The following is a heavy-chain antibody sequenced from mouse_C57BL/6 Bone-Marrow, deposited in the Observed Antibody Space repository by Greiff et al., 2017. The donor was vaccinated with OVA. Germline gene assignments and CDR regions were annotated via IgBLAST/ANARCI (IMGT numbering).Heavy chain of an antibody. CDR2: ISSGGSYT. CDR3: ARHGKGSAY. Sequence: EVKLQESGGDLVKPGGSLKLSCAASGFTFSSYGMSWVRQTPDKRLEWVATISSGGSYTYYPDSVKGRFTISRDNAKNTLYLQMSSLKSEDTAMYYCARHGKGSAYWGQGTLVTVSA. CDR1: GFTFSSYG. V-gene: IGHV5-6*01. D-gene: IGHD4-1*01. J-gene: IGHJ3*01.